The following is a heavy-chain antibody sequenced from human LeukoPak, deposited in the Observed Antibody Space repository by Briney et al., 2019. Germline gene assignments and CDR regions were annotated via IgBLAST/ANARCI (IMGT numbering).Heavy chain of an antibody. CDR1: EFTFSNYG. CDR3: ARDHYYDSSGYYNAFDI. Sequence: GGSLRLSCAASEFTFSNYGIHWVRQAPGKGLEWVSFIRFDGTKKYYADSVKGRFTISRDNSKNTLYLQMNSLRAEDTAVYYCARDHYYDSSGYYNAFDIWGQGTMVTVSS. CDR2: IRFDGTKK. V-gene: IGHV3-30*02. J-gene: IGHJ3*02. D-gene: IGHD3-22*01.